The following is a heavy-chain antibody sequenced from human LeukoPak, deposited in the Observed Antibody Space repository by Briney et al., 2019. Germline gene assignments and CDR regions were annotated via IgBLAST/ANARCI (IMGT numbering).Heavy chain of an antibody. Sequence: ASETLSLTCTVSGGSISSGGYYWSWIRQHPGKGLEWIGYIYYSGSTYYNPSLKSRVTISVDTSKNQFSLKLSSVTAADTAVYYCARGLWHYGGKWVYWGQGTLVTVSS. D-gene: IGHD4-23*01. J-gene: IGHJ4*02. CDR1: GGSISSGGYY. V-gene: IGHV4-31*03. CDR3: ARGLWHYGGKWVY. CDR2: IYYSGST.